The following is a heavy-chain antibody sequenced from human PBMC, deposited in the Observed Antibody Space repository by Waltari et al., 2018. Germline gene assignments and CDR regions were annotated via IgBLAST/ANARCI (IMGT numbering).Heavy chain of an antibody. Sequence: QVQLVQSGTEVKKPGASVKVSCTASGYTFAGHYIHWVRQAPGQGLEWMGWINPKSGETSYALKLQGRVTLTTDTATTTAFMELSDLTSDDTAIYYCAKDRYTSTWGSGTGDSWGQGTLVTVSS. CDR2: INPKSGET. CDR1: GYTFAGHY. V-gene: IGHV1-2*02. J-gene: IGHJ4*02. CDR3: AKDRYTSTWGSGTGDS. D-gene: IGHD2-2*02.